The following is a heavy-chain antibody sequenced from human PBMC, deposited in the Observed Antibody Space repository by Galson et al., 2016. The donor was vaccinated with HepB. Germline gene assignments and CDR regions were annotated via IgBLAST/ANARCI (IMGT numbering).Heavy chain of an antibody. D-gene: IGHD3-10*01. CDR2: IRVDGNNQ. J-gene: IGHJ3*02. CDR3: ASGRSGSYYWDVVNI. Sequence: SLRLSCAASGFSFSNDDMHWVRQTAGKGLEWVAGIRVDGNNQFYGDSVKGRFTISRDNSKNTLYLQMNSLRADDTALYYCASGRSGSYYWDVVNIWGQGTMVTVSS. CDR1: GFSFSNDD. V-gene: IGHV3-33*01.